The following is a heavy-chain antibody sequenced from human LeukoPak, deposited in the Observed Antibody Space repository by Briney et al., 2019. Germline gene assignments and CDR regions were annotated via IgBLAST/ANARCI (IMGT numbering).Heavy chain of an antibody. D-gene: IGHD4-17*01. V-gene: IGHV1-46*01. CDR1: GYTFTSYY. CDR3: ARVGPNYGEESSLAGHYYYGMDV. J-gene: IGHJ6*02. Sequence: ASVKVSCKASGYTFTSYYMHWVRQAPGQGLEWMGIINPSGGSTSYAQKFQGRVTMTRDTSTSTVYMELSSLRSEDTAVYYCARVGPNYGEESSLAGHYYYGMDVWGQGTTVTVSS. CDR2: INPSGGST.